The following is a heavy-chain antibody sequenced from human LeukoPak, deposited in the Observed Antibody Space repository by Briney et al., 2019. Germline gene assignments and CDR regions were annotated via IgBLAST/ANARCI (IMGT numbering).Heavy chain of an antibody. D-gene: IGHD2-8*01. V-gene: IGHV4-61*02. J-gene: IGHJ5*02. Sequence: SQTLSLTCTVSGASISSGSYFWSWIRQPAGKGLEWIGRIYTSGSTNYNPSLKSRVTISVDTSKNQFSLKLRSVTAADMAVYYCARALCINGICEWFDPWGQGTLVSVSS. CDR3: ARALCINGICEWFDP. CDR2: IYTSGST. CDR1: GASISSGSYF.